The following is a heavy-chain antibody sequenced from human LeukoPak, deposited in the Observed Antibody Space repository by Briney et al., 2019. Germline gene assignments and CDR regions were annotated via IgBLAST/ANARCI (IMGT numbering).Heavy chain of an antibody. CDR3: AKDIRREGNNDFDC. V-gene: IGHV1-2*02. J-gene: IGHJ4*02. D-gene: IGHD5-24*01. CDR2: INPYSAGT. Sequence: ASLKVSCTASGYTFTAYSMHWVRQAPGKGLEWMGWINPYSAGTNYAQKFKGRVTMTRDTSNSTAYMELSRLRSDDSAVYYCAKDIRREGNNDFDCGGQGTLVTVSS. CDR1: GYTFTAYS.